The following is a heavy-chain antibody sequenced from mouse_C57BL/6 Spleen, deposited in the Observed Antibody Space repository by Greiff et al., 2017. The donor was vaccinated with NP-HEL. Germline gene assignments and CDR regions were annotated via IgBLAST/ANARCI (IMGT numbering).Heavy chain of an antibody. CDR3: ASANWDWYFDV. CDR1: GYTFTSYW. CDR2: IHPNSGST. V-gene: IGHV1-64*01. J-gene: IGHJ1*03. D-gene: IGHD4-1*01. Sequence: QVQLQQPGAELVKPGASVKLSCKASGYTFTSYWMHWVKQRPGQGLEWIGMIHPNSGSTNYNEKFKSKATLTVDKSSSTAYMQLSSLTSEDSAVYYWASANWDWYFDVWGTGTTVTVSS.